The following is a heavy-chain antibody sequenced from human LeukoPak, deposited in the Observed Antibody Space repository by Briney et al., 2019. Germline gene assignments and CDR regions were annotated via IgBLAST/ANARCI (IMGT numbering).Heavy chain of an antibody. CDR3: ARGGTPVFYYYMDV. V-gene: IGHV1-2*02. J-gene: IGHJ6*03. D-gene: IGHD3-16*01. CDR1: GYTFTGNF. CDR2: INPNSGGT. Sequence: GASVKVSCKASGYTFTGNFMHWVRQAPGQGLEWMGWINPNSGGTNYAQKFQVRVTLISDTSISTVYMELSSLRSDDTAVYYCARGGTPVFYYYMDVWGKGTTVTVSS.